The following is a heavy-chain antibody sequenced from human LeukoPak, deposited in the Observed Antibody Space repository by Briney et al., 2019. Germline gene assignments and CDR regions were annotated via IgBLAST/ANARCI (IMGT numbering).Heavy chain of an antibody. CDR1: GFTFSSYS. V-gene: IGHV3-48*01. Sequence: GGSLRLSCAASGFTFSSYSMNWVRQAPGKGLEWDSYSSSSSSTIYYADSVKGRFTISRDNAKNSLYLQMNSLRAEDTAVYYCARDSLVRGLPPWYYYYGMDVWGQGTTVTVSS. CDR3: ARDSLVRGLPPWYYYYGMDV. CDR2: SSSSSSTI. D-gene: IGHD3-10*01. J-gene: IGHJ6*02.